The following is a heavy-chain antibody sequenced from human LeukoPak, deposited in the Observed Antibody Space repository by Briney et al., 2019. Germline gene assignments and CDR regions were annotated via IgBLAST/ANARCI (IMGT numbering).Heavy chain of an antibody. J-gene: IGHJ4*02. CDR2: ISTAGDP. CDR1: GFTFSSYD. D-gene: IGHD6-6*01. CDR3: AKDLTRSSGGFDY. V-gene: IGHV3-13*05. Sequence: PGGSLRLSCTASGFTFSSYDMHWVRQDKGKGLEWVSAISTAGDPYYLGSVKGRFTISRDNSKNTLYLQMNSLRAEDTAVYYCAKDLTRSSGGFDYWGQGTLVTVSS.